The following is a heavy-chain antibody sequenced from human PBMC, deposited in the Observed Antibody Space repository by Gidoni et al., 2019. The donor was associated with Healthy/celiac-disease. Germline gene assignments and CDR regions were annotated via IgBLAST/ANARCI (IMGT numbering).Heavy chain of an antibody. CDR3: ARALKPMYSSSGSRTGYFDY. D-gene: IGHD6-13*01. J-gene: IGHJ4*02. V-gene: IGHV3-21*01. CDR2: ISSSSSYI. Sequence: EVQLVESGGGLVKPGGSLRLSCAASGFTFSSYSMNWVRQAPGKGLEWGSSISSSSSYIYYADSVKGRFTISRDNAKNSLYLQMNSLRAEDTAVYYCARALKPMYSSSGSRTGYFDYWGQGTLVTVSS. CDR1: GFTFSSYS.